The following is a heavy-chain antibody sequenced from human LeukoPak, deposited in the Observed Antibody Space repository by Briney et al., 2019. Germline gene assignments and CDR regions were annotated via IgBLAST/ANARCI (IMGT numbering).Heavy chain of an antibody. J-gene: IGHJ3*02. CDR1: GFTFSSYP. V-gene: IGHV3-23*01. CDR2: ISAGADVI. CDR3: AKSLLTTATGTGRAFDI. Sequence: GSLRLSCAASGFTFSSYPMGWVRRASGKRLEWVSRISAGADVIFYADPVKGRFTISRDNSKNTLYLQMNSLRAEDSAEYYCAKSLLTTATGTGRAFDIWGQGTMVTVSA. D-gene: IGHD1-1*01.